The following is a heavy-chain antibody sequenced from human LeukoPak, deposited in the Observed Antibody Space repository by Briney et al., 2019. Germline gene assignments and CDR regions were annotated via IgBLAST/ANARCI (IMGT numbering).Heavy chain of an antibody. J-gene: IGHJ4*02. CDR1: SYTFTSYG. D-gene: IGHD3-22*01. Sequence: ASVKVSCKASSYTFTSYGISWVRQAPGQGLEWMGWIGAYNGNTNYAQKLQGRVTMTTDTSTSTAYMELRSLRSDDTAVYYCARWGQYYYDSSGYNDYWGQGTLVTVSS. V-gene: IGHV1-18*01. CDR2: IGAYNGNT. CDR3: ARWGQYYYDSSGYNDY.